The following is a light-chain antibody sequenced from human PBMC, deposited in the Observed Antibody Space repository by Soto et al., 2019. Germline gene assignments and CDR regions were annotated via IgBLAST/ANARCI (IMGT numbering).Light chain of an antibody. J-gene: IGKJ4*01. Sequence: DMEMTQSPSTLSLSVGDRVTISCRASQSISSWLSWYQQKPGDAPHLLIYDASSLESWVPSRFIGSGSDTEFTLTINNLQPDDFATYHCQQYNRYSLTFGGGTKVEIK. CDR2: DAS. CDR3: QQYNRYSLT. CDR1: QSISSW. V-gene: IGKV1-5*01.